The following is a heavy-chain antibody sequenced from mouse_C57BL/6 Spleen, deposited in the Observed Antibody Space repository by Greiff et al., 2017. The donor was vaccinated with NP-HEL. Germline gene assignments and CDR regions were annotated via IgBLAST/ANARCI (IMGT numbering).Heavy chain of an antibody. V-gene: IGHV1-55*01. CDR1: GYTFTSYW. CDR3: ARDMITTYAMDY. D-gene: IGHD2-4*01. CDR2: IYPGSGST. J-gene: IGHJ4*01. Sequence: QVQLQQSGAELVKPGASVKMSCKASGYTFTSYWITWVKQRPGQGLEWIGDIYPGSGSTNYNEKFKSKATLTVDTSSSTAYMQLSSLTSEDSAVYYCARDMITTYAMDYWGQGTSVTVSS.